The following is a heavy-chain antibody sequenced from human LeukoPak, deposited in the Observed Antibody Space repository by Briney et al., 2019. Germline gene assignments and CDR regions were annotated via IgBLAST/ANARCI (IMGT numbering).Heavy chain of an antibody. CDR1: GGPFSGYY. CDR2: INHSGST. CDR3: ARGPTTVTRAFDY. D-gene: IGHD4-17*01. Sequence: SSETLSLTCAVYGGPFSGYYWSWIRQPPGKGLEWIGEINHSGSTNYNPSLKSRVTTSVDTSKNQFSLKLSSVTAADTAVYYCARGPTTVTRAFDYWGQGTLVTVSS. J-gene: IGHJ4*02. V-gene: IGHV4-34*01.